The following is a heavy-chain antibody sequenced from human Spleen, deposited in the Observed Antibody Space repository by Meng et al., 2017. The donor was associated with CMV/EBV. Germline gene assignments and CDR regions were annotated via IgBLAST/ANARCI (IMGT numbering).Heavy chain of an antibody. CDR1: GGTFSSYT. Sequence: SVKVSCKASGGTFSSYTISWVRQAPGQGLEWMGRIIPIPGIANYAQKFQGRVTITADKSTSTAYMELSSLRSEDTAVYYCAMPTVTTADWFDPWGQGTLVTVSS. CDR2: IIPIPGIA. V-gene: IGHV1-69*02. CDR3: AMPTVTTADWFDP. J-gene: IGHJ5*02. D-gene: IGHD4-11*01.